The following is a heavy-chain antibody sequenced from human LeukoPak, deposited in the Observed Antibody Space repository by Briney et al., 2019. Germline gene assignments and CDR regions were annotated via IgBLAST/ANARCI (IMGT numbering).Heavy chain of an antibody. Sequence: ASVKVSCKASGYTFTSYYMHWVRQAPGQGPEWMGIINPSGGSTSYAQKFQGRVTMTRDTSISTAYMELSRLRSDDTAVYYCARGNTAMVNYFDYWGQGTLVTVSS. D-gene: IGHD5-18*01. J-gene: IGHJ4*02. V-gene: IGHV1-46*01. CDR3: ARGNTAMVNYFDY. CDR2: INPSGGST. CDR1: GYTFTSYY.